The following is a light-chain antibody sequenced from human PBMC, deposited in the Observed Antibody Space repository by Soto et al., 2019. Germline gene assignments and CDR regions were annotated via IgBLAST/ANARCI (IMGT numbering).Light chain of an antibody. CDR3: SSYTVSTTLVL. J-gene: IGLJ3*02. Sequence: QSALTQPASVSGSPGQSITISCTGTSSDVGGYNFVSWYQQHPGKAPKLIIYAVNNRPSGVSDRFSASKSGNTASLTISGLQAEDEADYYCSSYTVSTTLVLFGGGTKLTVL. CDR1: SSDVGGYNF. CDR2: AVN. V-gene: IGLV2-14*01.